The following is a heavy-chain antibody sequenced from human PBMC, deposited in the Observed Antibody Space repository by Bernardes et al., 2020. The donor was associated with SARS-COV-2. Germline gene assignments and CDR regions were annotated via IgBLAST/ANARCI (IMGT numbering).Heavy chain of an antibody. CDR1: GFTFSNYA. Sequence: GGSLRLSCAGSGFTFSNYAMSWVRQAPGKGLEWVSAISGSGGKTYYADSVKGRFSIFRDNYKNMLYLQMNSLRVDDTAVYYCAKVGCGGDCYLGIESWGQGTLVTVSS. CDR2: ISGSGGKT. CDR3: AKVGCGGDCYLGIES. D-gene: IGHD2-21*02. J-gene: IGHJ4*02. V-gene: IGHV3-23*01.